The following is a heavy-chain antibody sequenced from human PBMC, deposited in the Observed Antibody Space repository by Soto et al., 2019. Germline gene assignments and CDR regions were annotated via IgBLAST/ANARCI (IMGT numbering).Heavy chain of an antibody. Sequence: EVQLLESGGDLVQPGGSLRLSCAASGFTFNNYAMSWVRQAPVKGLEWVSGSGSDGSTYYADSEKGRFAISRDNSKKTVYLQMNSLRADDTDIYYCAPGRQLILDYWGQGAMVTVSS. V-gene: IGHV3-23*01. CDR2: SGSDGST. CDR1: GFTFNNYA. CDR3: APGRQLILDY. D-gene: IGHD2-15*01. J-gene: IGHJ4*02.